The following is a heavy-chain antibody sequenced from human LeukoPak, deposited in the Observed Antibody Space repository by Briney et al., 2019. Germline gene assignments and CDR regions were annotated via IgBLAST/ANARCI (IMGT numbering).Heavy chain of an antibody. Sequence: ASVKVSCKASGYTFTGYYMHWVRQAPGQGLEWMGWINPNSGGTNYAQKFQGRVTMTRDTSISTAYMELSRPRSDDTAVYYCVGSYYDSSGYLDYWGQGTLVTVSS. J-gene: IGHJ4*02. CDR3: VGSYYDSSGYLDY. CDR1: GYTFTGYY. V-gene: IGHV1-2*02. CDR2: INPNSGGT. D-gene: IGHD3-22*01.